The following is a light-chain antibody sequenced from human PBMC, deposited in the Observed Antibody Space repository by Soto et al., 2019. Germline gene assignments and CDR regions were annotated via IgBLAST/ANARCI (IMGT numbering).Light chain of an antibody. J-gene: IGLJ1*01. CDR1: SRDVGRYNL. CDR3: CSYAGIYV. CDR2: EVT. Sequence: QSVLTQPASVSGSPGQSITISCTGTSRDVGRYNLVSWYQQHPGKAPKLMIYEVTKRPSGVSHRFSGSKSGTTASLTISGLQAEDEADYYCCSYAGIYVFGSGNKVTVL. V-gene: IGLV2-23*02.